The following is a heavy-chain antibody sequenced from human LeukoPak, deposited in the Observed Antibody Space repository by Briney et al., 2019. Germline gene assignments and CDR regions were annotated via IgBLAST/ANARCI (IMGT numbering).Heavy chain of an antibody. CDR1: GGSISSYY. CDR3: ASLYCSSTSCYDY. Sequence: SETLSLTCTVSGGSISSYYWSWIRQPPGKGLEWIGYIYYSGSTNYNPSLKSRVTISVDTSKNQFSLKLSSVTGADTAVYYCASLYCSSTSCYDYWGQGTLVTVSS. V-gene: IGHV4-59*01. J-gene: IGHJ4*02. D-gene: IGHD2-2*01. CDR2: IYYSGST.